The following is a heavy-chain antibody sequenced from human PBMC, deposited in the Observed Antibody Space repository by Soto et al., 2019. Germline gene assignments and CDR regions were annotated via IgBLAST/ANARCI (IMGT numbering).Heavy chain of an antibody. CDR3: AVLDRPSMDV. D-gene: IGHD2-2*03. CDR1: GFTFSSYG. Sequence: QVQLVESGGGVVQPGRSLRLSCAASGFTFSSYGMHWVRQAPGKGLEWVAVISYDGSNKYYADSVKGRFTISRDNSKNTLYLQMNSLRAEDTAVYYCAVLDRPSMDVWGQGTTVTVSS. J-gene: IGHJ6*02. V-gene: IGHV3-30*03. CDR2: ISYDGSNK.